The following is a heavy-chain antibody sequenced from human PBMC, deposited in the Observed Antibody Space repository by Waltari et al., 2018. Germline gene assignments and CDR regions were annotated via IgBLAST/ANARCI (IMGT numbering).Heavy chain of an antibody. J-gene: IGHJ4*02. V-gene: IGHV1-69*05. Sequence: QVQLVQSGAEVKKPGSSVKVSCKASGGTFSSYAISWVRQAPGQGLEWMGRIIPIFGTANYAQKFQGRVTITRNTSISTAYMELSSLRSEDTAVYYCARARKDFWSGYYPRPYYFDYWGQGTLVTVSS. D-gene: IGHD3-3*01. CDR3: ARARKDFWSGYYPRPYYFDY. CDR2: IIPIFGTA. CDR1: GGTFSSYA.